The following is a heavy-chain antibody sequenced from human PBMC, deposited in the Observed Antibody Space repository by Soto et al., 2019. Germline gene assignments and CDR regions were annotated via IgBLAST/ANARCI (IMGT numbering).Heavy chain of an antibody. V-gene: IGHV1-69*01. CDR3: ARDRAGYYSHFVY. CDR1: RGPSTNYA. CDR2: IMPFFGSG. Sequence: SGAGVKKPGSSVRVSGKAVRGPSTNYAFTGGGQAPGQGLEWMGGIMPFFGSGNYAQKFQGRINITADESTSSVYLELTSLRSEDTAVYYCARDRAGYYSHFVYWGQGTLVTVSS. J-gene: IGHJ4*02. D-gene: IGHD3-22*01.